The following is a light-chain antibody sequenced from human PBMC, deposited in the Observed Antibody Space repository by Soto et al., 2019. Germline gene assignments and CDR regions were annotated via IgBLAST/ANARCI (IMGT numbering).Light chain of an antibody. Sequence: DIQMTQSPSTLSASVGDRVTITCRASQTVSSWLAWYQQKPGKAPKLLIYDVSSLESGVPSRFSGSGSGTEFTLTISSLQPDDFATYYCQQYYNYSRTFGQGTKVEVK. J-gene: IGKJ1*01. V-gene: IGKV1-5*01. CDR2: DVS. CDR1: QTVSSW. CDR3: QQYYNYSRT.